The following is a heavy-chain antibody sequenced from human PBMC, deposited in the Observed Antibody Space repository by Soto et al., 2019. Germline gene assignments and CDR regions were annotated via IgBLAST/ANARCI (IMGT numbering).Heavy chain of an antibody. CDR1: RCTFSSYA. D-gene: IGHD3-10*01. Sequence: SVQVSCKASRCTFSSYAISWLGQAAVHGREWMGGIIPLFGTANYAQKFQARVTITADKSTSTAYMELSSLRYEDTVVYYCARDVGLDYYGLIGTFEHWRQGTLVTVSS. CDR2: IIPLFGTA. V-gene: IGHV1-69*06. CDR3: ARDVGLDYYGLIGTFEH. J-gene: IGHJ4*02.